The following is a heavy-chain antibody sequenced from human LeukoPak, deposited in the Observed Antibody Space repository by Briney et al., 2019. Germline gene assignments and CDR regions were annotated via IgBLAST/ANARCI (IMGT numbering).Heavy chain of an antibody. CDR2: ISYDESDK. D-gene: IGHD2-15*01. Sequence: PGRSLRPSLAPSGSTSRNYAMPWVRQAPGKGLEWVAVISYDESDKYYADSVKGRFTISRDNSKNTLYLQMNSLRPEDTAVYYCAKGVVAATNAAYYGMDVWGQGTTVTVSS. CDR1: GSTSRNYA. V-gene: IGHV3-30*18. CDR3: AKGVVAATNAAYYGMDV. J-gene: IGHJ6*02.